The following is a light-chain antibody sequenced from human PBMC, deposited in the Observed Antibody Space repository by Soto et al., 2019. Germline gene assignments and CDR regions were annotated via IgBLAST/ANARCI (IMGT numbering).Light chain of an antibody. CDR2: GAS. V-gene: IGKV1-9*01. CDR3: QQLNNLPRT. Sequence: DIQLTQSPSFLSASVGDIVTITCRASQGISSYLAWYQQRPGKAPKLLMYGASTLQSGVPSRFSGSASGTTFTLTINNLPPEDFATYYCQQLNNLPRTFGQGTKVE. J-gene: IGKJ1*01. CDR1: QGISSY.